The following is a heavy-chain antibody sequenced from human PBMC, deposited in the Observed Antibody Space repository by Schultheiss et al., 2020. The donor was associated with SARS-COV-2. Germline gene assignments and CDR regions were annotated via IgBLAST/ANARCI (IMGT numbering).Heavy chain of an antibody. CDR2: INPSGGST. CDR1: GGTFSSYA. J-gene: IGHJ5*02. Sequence: ASVKVSCKASGGTFSSYAISWVRQAPGQGLEWMGIINPSGGSTSYAQKFQGRVTMTRDTSTSTVYMELSSLRSEDTAVYYCARGLSPAIKGNWFDPWGQGTLVTVSS. CDR3: ARGLSPAIKGNWFDP. V-gene: IGHV1-46*01. D-gene: IGHD3-16*01.